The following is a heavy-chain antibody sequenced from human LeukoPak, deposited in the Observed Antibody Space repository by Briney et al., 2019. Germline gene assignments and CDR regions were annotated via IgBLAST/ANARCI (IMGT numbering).Heavy chain of an antibody. V-gene: IGHV1-69*13. CDR3: ARGDCTNGVCYYYFDY. D-gene: IGHD2-8*01. CDR1: GGTFSSYA. Sequence: SVKVSCKASGGTFSSYAISWVRQAPGQGLEWMGGIIPIFGTANYAQKFQGRVTITADESTSTAYMELSSLRSEDTAVYYCARGDCTNGVCYYYFDYWGQGTLDTVSS. J-gene: IGHJ4*02. CDR2: IIPIFGTA.